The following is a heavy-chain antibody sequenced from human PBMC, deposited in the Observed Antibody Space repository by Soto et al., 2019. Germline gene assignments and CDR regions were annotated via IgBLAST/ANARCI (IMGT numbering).Heavy chain of an antibody. CDR2: TDYRSKCYN. CDR3: AREIAAGRGDWLDP. D-gene: IGHD6-13*01. CDR1: GDSVSSISAA. V-gene: IGHV6-1*01. Sequence: SQTLSLTCVISGDSVSSISAACNWIRQSPSRGLEWRGRTDYRSKCYNDYAVSVRRRSTINPDTSKNHFSLQLNSVTPEDTAVYYCAREIAAGRGDWLDPWGQGTLVTVSS. J-gene: IGHJ5*02.